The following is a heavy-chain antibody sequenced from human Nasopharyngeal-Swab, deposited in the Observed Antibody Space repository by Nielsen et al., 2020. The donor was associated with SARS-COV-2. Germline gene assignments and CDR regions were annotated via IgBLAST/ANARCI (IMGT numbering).Heavy chain of an antibody. J-gene: IGHJ5*02. CDR1: GCSISSGSYY. CDR2: IYTSGST. CDR3: AIESGPGGWFDP. V-gene: IGHV4-61*02. Sequence: TRCLTGTVSGCSISSGSYYGSWIRQPAGKGLEWIGRIYTSGSTNYNPSLKDRVTIAVDTSKNQFSLKLSSVTAADTAVYYCAIESGPGGWFDPWGQGTLVTVSS.